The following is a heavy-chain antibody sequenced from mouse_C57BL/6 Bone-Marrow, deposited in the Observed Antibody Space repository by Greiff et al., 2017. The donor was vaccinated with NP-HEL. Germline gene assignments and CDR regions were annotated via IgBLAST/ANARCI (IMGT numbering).Heavy chain of an antibody. V-gene: IGHV1-72*01. CDR3: ARYYYGSRGWYFDV. Sequence: VQLQQPGADLVKPGASVKLSCKASGYTFTSYWMHWVKQRPGRGLEWIGRIDPNSGGTKFNEKFKTKATLTVDKPSSTAYMQLSSLTSEDSAVYYCARYYYGSRGWYFDVGGRGTTVTVSS. CDR1: GYTFTSYW. D-gene: IGHD1-1*01. CDR2: IDPNSGGT. J-gene: IGHJ1*03.